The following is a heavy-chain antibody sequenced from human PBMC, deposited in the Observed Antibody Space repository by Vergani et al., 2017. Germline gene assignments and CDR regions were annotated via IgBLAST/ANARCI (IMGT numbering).Heavy chain of an antibody. CDR2: IIPIFGIA. CDR3: ARVQYSYGPIFDY. CDR1: GGTFSSYA. Sequence: QVQLVQSGAEVKKPGSSVKVSCKASGGTFSSYAISWVRQDPGQGLEWMGGIIPIFGIANYAQKFQGRVTITADKSTSTAYMELSSLRSEDTAVYYCARVQYSYGPIFDYWGQGTLVTVSS. V-gene: IGHV1-69*14. J-gene: IGHJ4*02. D-gene: IGHD5-18*01.